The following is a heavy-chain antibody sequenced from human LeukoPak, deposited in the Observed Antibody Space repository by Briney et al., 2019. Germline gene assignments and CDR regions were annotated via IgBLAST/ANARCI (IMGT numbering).Heavy chain of an antibody. J-gene: IGHJ4*02. V-gene: IGHV4-39*01. Sequence: SETLSRTGSVSGGSSSLSYYYWGWIRQPPGKALEWIGSVYYSGTTSYNPSLKSRVTISVDMSKNQFSLKLSSVTAADTAVYYCAGGDYDYWGQGTLVTVSS. CDR2: VYYSGTT. D-gene: IGHD4-17*01. CDR3: AGGDYDY. CDR1: GGSSSLSYYY.